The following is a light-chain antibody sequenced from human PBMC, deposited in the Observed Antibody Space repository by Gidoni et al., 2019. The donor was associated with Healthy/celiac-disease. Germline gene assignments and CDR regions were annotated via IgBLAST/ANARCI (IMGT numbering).Light chain of an antibody. J-gene: IGKJ4*01. CDR1: QSVSSY. Sequence: EIVLTQSPATLSLSPGERATLSCRASQSVSSYLAWYQQTPGQAPRLLIHDASNRATGIPARFSGSGSGTDFTLTISSLEPEDFAVYYCQQRSNWPRALTFGGGTKVEIK. CDR3: QQRSNWPRALT. CDR2: DAS. V-gene: IGKV3-11*01.